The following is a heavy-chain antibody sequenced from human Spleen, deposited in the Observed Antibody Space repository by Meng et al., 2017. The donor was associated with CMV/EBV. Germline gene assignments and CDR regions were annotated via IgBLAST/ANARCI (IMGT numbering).Heavy chain of an antibody. CDR1: AFTFGDYA. Sequence: VGSLRLSCTASAFTFGDYAMSWVRQAPGKGLEWVAVISYDGSNKYYADSVKGRFTISRDNSKNTAYLQMNSLKTEDTAVYYCTRGGGELLPEPFDYWGQGTLVTVSS. CDR3: TRGGGELLPEPFDY. D-gene: IGHD1-26*01. V-gene: IGHV3-30-3*01. J-gene: IGHJ4*02. CDR2: ISYDGSNK.